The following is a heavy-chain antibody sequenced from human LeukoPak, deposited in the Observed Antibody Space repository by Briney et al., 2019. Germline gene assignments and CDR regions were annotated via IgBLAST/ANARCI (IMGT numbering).Heavy chain of an antibody. V-gene: IGHV3-11*04. CDR1: GFTFSDYY. CDR3: RLWFGETSMDV. Sequence: GGSLRLSCAASGFTFSDYYMSWIRQAPGKGLEWVSYISSSGSTIYYADSVKGRFTISRDNAKNSLYLQMNSLRAEDTAVYYCRLWFGETSMDVWGKGITVSVSS. CDR2: ISSSGSTI. D-gene: IGHD3-10*01. J-gene: IGHJ6*03.